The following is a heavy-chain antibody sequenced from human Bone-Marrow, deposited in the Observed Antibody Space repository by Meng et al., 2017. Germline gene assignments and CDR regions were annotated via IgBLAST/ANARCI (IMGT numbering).Heavy chain of an antibody. J-gene: IGHJ3*02. CDR3: ARDCSGSNYIFDAFDI. CDR1: GFTFSSYG. D-gene: IGHD1-26*01. Sequence: LSLTCAASGFTFSSYGMHWVRQAPGKGLEWVALIWYDGSNKYYADSVKGRFTISRDNSKNTLYLQMNSLRAEDTAVYYCARDCSGSNYIFDAFDIWGQGTMVTVSS. CDR2: IWYDGSNK. V-gene: IGHV3-33*01.